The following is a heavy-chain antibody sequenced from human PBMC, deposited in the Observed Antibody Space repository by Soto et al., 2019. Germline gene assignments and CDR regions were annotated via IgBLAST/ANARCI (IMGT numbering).Heavy chain of an antibody. CDR2: IYHSGST. CDR1: GYSISSGYY. CDR3: ARGGDDVLRFLEWLSDGGRYFDY. D-gene: IGHD3-3*01. Sequence: PSETLSLTCAVSGYSISSGYYWGWIRQPPGKGLEWIGTIYHSGSTYYNPSLKSRVTISVDTSKNQFSLKLSSVTAADTAVYFCARGGDDVLRFLEWLSDGGRYFDYWGQGTLVTVS. J-gene: IGHJ4*02. V-gene: IGHV4-38-2*01.